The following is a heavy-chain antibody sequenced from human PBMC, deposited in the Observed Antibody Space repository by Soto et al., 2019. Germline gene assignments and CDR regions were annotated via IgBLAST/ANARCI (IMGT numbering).Heavy chain of an antibody. V-gene: IGHV1-69*13. J-gene: IGHJ6*02. CDR3: ARGLRTGNYGMDV. D-gene: IGHD2-15*01. Sequence: GXSXKVSCAASGGTXANYAVGLVRQAPRQGLEWMGGIIPMFETVNYAQRFQGRLTIAADESKSTAYMELTSLTSADTAIYFCARGLRTGNYGMDVWGQGTTVTVSS. CDR2: IIPMFETV. CDR1: GGTXANYA.